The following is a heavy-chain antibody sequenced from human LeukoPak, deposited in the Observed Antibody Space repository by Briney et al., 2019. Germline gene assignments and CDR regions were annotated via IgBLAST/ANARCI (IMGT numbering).Heavy chain of an antibody. CDR2: IRYDGSNK. V-gene: IGHV3-30*02. J-gene: IGHJ4*02. CDR3: AKDISVGATPYYFDY. Sequence: GGSLRLSCAASGSTFSSYAMHWVRQAPGKGLEWVTFIRYDGSNKYYADSVKGRFTISRDNSKNTLYLQMNSLRAEDTAVYYCAKDISVGATPYYFDYWGQGTLVTVSS. CDR1: GSTFSSYA. D-gene: IGHD1-26*01.